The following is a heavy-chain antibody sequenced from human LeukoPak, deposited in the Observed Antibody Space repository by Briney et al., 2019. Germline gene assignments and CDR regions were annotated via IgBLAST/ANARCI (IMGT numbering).Heavy chain of an antibody. CDR1: GGTFSSYG. D-gene: IGHD6-13*01. Sequence: SVKVSCKASGGTFSSYGFSWVRQAPGQGLEWMGGIIPIFGTRKYAQKFQGRVMITADESTSTAYMELGSLRSEDTAVYYCARDPLGWQQLVGGRTPRPNYFDYWGQGTLVTVSS. J-gene: IGHJ4*02. CDR2: IIPIFGTR. V-gene: IGHV1-69*13. CDR3: ARDPLGWQQLVGGRTPRPNYFDY.